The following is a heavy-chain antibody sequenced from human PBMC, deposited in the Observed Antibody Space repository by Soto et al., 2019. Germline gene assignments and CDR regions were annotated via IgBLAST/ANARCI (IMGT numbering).Heavy chain of an antibody. J-gene: IGHJ6*02. CDR2: IIPIFGTA. CDR3: ARDPPGLIAAAHTLGYYYGMDV. CDR1: GGTFSSYA. D-gene: IGHD6-13*01. Sequence: GASVKVSCKASGGTFSSYAISWVRQAPGQGLEWMGGIIPIFGTANYAQKFQGRVTITADESTSTAYMELSSLRSEDTAVYYCARDPPGLIAAAHTLGYYYGMDVWGQGNTVPVSS. V-gene: IGHV1-69*13.